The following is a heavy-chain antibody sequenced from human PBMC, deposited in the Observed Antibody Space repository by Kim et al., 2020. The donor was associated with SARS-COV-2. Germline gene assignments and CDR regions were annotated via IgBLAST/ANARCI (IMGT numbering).Heavy chain of an antibody. CDR2: IYYSGST. V-gene: IGHV4-39*01. J-gene: IGHJ6*02. Sequence: SETLSLTCTVSGGSLSSTIYDWGWIRQPPGKGLEWIGTIYYSGSTYYNPSLKSRATMSVDTSKNLFSLNLSPVTAADTAVYYCARGSNYYGMDVWGQGTTVTVSS. CDR3: ARGSNYYGMDV. CDR1: GGSLSSTIYD.